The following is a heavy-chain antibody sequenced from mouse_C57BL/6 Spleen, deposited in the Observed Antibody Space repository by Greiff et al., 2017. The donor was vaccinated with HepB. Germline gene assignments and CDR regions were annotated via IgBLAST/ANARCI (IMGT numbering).Heavy chain of an antibody. Sequence: QVQLKESGPGILQSSQTLSLTCSFSGFSLSTSGMGVSWIRQPSGKGLEWLAHIYWDDDKRYNPSLKSRLTISKDTSRNQVFLKSTSVDTADTATYYCARSGAYYSNYLDYWGQGTTLTVSS. CDR3: ARSGAYYSNYLDY. V-gene: IGHV8-12*01. CDR1: GFSLSTSGMG. CDR2: IYWDDDK. J-gene: IGHJ2*01. D-gene: IGHD2-5*01.